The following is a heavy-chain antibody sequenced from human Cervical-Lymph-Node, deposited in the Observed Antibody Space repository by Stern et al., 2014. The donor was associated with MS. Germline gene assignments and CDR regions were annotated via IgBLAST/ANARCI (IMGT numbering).Heavy chain of an antibody. CDR3: AKDRRAFLDY. V-gene: IGHV3-7*01. D-gene: IGHD2/OR15-2a*01. CDR1: GFSFGTSW. J-gene: IGHJ4*02. Sequence: EVQLVESGGGLVQPGGSLRLSCVASGFSFGTSWMSWVRQPPGRGLEWVANIRQDGYDKFYVDSVKARFTISRDNARNSLYLKMNSLTAADTAVYYCAKDRRAFLDYWGQGTHVAVSS. CDR2: IRQDGYDK.